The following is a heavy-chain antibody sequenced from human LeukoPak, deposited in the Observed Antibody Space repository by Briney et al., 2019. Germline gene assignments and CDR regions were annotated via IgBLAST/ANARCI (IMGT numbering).Heavy chain of an antibody. V-gene: IGHV3-33*08. D-gene: IGHD3-22*01. J-gene: IGHJ6*03. CDR1: GFTYSHYG. CDR3: ARALYDSSGSYYYYYMDV. Sequence: GGSLRLSCAASGFTYSHYGMHWVRQAPGKGLEWVAVIWSDGTEKYYGDAVKGRFTISRDNSRNTLYLQMNSLRAEDTAVYYCARALYDSSGSYYYYYMDVWGKGTTVTVSS. CDR2: IWSDGTEK.